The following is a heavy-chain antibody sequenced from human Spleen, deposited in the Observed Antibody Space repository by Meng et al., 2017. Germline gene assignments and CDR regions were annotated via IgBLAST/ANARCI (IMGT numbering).Heavy chain of an antibody. V-gene: IGHV3-23*01. D-gene: IGHD1-26*01. CDR2: ISGSGGST. CDR3: AKDLVGVTY. CDR1: GFTFSSYA. Sequence: GESLKISCGASGFTFSSYAMSWVRQAPGKGLEWVSTISGSGGSTYYADSVKGRFTISRDNSKNTLYLHVNSLRAEDTAIYYCAKDLVGVTYWGQGTVVTVSS. J-gene: IGHJ4*02.